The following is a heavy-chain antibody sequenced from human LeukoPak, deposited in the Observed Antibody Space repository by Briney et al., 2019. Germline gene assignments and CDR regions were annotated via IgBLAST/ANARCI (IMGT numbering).Heavy chain of an antibody. CDR2: INPNSGGT. D-gene: IGHD2-8*01. Sequence: ASVKVSCKVSGYTLTELSMHWVRQAPGQGLEWMGWINPNSGGTNYAQKFQGRVTMTRDTSISTAYMELSRLRSDDTAVYYCARDIRLLNAFDIWGQGTMVTVSS. CDR1: GYTLTELS. V-gene: IGHV1-2*02. J-gene: IGHJ3*02. CDR3: ARDIRLLNAFDI.